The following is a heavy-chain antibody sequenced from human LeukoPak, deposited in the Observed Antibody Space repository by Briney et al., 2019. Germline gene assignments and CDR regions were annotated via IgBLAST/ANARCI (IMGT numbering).Heavy chain of an antibody. CDR3: TGNYYGSGSYADFDY. J-gene: IGHJ4*02. V-gene: IGHV3-73*01. CDR1: GFTFGDSA. Sequence: PGGSLRLSCAASGFTFGDSAMHWVRQASGKGLEWVGRIRSTANGYATAYAASVKGRFTISRDDSKNTAYLQMDSLKTEDTAVYYCTGNYYGSGSYADFDYWGQGTLVTVSS. CDR2: IRSTANGYAT. D-gene: IGHD3-10*01.